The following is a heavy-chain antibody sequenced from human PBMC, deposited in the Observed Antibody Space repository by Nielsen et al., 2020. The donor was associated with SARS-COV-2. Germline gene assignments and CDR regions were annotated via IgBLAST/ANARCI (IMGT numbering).Heavy chain of an antibody. V-gene: IGHV4-34*01. J-gene: IGHJ4*02. D-gene: IGHD3-22*01. CDR2: INHSGST. CDR3: ARAVRGMIVVVITPHFDS. CDR1: GGSFSGYY. Sequence: SETLSLTCAVYGGSFSGYYWSWIRQPPGKGLEWIGEINHSGSTNYNPSLKSRVTISVDTSKNQFSPKLSSVTAADTAVYYCARAVRGMIVVVITPHFDSWGQGTLVTVSS.